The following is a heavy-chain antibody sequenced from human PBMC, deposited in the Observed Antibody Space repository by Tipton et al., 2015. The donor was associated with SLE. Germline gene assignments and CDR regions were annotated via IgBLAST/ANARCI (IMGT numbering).Heavy chain of an antibody. CDR2: IYSGGST. V-gene: IGHV3-53*05. D-gene: IGHD3-22*01. CDR3: ARGMIEGVDAFDI. J-gene: IGHJ3*02. Sequence: SLRLSCAASGLTFSGSAMHWVRQASGKGLEWVSVIYSGGSTYYADSVKGRFTIARDNSKNTLYLQMNSLRAEDTAVYYCARGMIEGVDAFDIWVQGLMVTVSS. CDR1: GLTFSGSA.